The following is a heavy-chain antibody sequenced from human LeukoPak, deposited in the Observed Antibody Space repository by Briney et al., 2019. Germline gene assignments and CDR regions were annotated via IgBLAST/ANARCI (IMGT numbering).Heavy chain of an antibody. V-gene: IGHV4-59*01. CDR1: GGSISSYY. CDR3: ARDSARYSSGCPDAFDI. J-gene: IGHJ3*02. Sequence: SETLSLTCTVSGGSISSYYWSGVRQPPGKGLEWIGYIYYSGSTNYNPSLKRRVTISVDKSKNKFSLKLSSVTAADTAVYYCARDSARYSSGCPDAFDIWGQGTMVTVSS. CDR2: IYYSGST. D-gene: IGHD6-19*01.